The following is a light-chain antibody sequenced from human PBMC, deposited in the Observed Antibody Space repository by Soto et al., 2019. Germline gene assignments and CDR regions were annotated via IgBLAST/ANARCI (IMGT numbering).Light chain of an antibody. CDR2: VAS. CDR1: QGIRND. J-gene: IGKJ1*01. CDR3: QESYSTS. V-gene: IGKV1-39*01. Sequence: IPLTQSQSSLSASLGERATIICRASQGIRNDLGWYQQKPGKAPRLLIYVASNLQSGVPSRFSGSGSGTDFTLTISSLQPEDIATYYCQESYSTSFGQGTKVDI.